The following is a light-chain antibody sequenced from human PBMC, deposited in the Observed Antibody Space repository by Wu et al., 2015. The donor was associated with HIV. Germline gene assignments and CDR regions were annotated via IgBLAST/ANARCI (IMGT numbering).Light chain of an antibody. J-gene: IGKJ4*01. CDR1: QSISSW. CDR2: KAS. Sequence: DIQMTQSPSTLSASVGDRVTITCRASQSISSWLAWYQQKPGKAPKLLIYKASSLESGVPSRFSGSGSGTEFTLTISSLQPDDIATYYCQQLNSYPPALTFGGGTKVEIK. CDR3: QQLNSYPPALT. V-gene: IGKV1-5*03.